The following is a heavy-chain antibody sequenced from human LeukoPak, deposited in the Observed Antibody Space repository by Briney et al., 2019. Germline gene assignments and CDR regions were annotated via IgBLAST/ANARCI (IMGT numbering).Heavy chain of an antibody. CDR2: ISSSGSTI. D-gene: IGHD3-10*01. CDR3: ARAGAYYYGSGSDMDV. CDR1: GFTFSSYE. J-gene: IGHJ6*04. V-gene: IGHV3-48*03. Sequence: GGSLRLSCAASGFTFSSYEMNWVRQAPGKGLEWVSYISSSGSTIYYADSVKGRFTISRDNAKNSLYLQMNSLRAEDTAVYYCARAGAYYYGSGSDMDVWGKGTTVTISS.